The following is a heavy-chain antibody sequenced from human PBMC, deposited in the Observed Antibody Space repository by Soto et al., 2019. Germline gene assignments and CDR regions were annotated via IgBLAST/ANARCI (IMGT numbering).Heavy chain of an antibody. J-gene: IGHJ4*02. V-gene: IGHV4-59*01. CDR3: AAGEASSRNIAPCCLDC. D-gene: IGHD6-13*01. Sequence: PSETLSLTCTASGGSMRNYFWTWIRQPPGKGLEWIGYIHYSGTTSFFPSYNPSLRRRVSISEDTPKKQYSLKLLSVTTSDTPGYCCAAGEASSRNIAPCCLDCWGQGPLVTVSS. CDR1: GGSMRNYF. CDR2: IHYSGTT.